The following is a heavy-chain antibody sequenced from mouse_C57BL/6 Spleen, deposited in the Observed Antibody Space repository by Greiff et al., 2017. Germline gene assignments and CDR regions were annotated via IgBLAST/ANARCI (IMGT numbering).Heavy chain of an antibody. J-gene: IGHJ1*03. CDR3: AGYCYGRSRYWYFDV. CDR2: IYPGDGDT. V-gene: IGHV1-80*01. D-gene: IGHD1-1*01. CDR1: GYAFSSYW. Sequence: VQLQQSGAELVKPGASVKISCKASGYAFSSYWMNWVKQRPGKGLEWIGQIYPGDGDTYYNGKFKGKATLTADKSSSTAYMQLSRLTSEDSAVYFCAGYCYGRSRYWYFDVWGTGTTVTVSS.